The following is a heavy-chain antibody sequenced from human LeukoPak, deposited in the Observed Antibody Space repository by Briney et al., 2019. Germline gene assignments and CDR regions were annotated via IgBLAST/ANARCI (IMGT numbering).Heavy chain of an antibody. CDR2: IYYTENTGTT. CDR3: ARGLPNRSVVVVPVAFDY. Sequence: PSETLSLTCSVSGVSIRSSGDYWGWIRQSPGKGLEWIGSIYYTENTGTTSYNPSLRSRVTISVDTSKNQFSLKVTSVTAADTAIYYCARGLPNRSVVVVPVAFDYWGQGTRVTVSS. V-gene: IGHV4-39*07. J-gene: IGHJ4*02. CDR1: GVSIRSSGDY. D-gene: IGHD2-2*01.